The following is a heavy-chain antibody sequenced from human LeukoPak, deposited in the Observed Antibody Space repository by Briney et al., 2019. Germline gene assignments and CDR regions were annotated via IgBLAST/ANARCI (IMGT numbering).Heavy chain of an antibody. CDR3: ARGGELGDDFDY. CDR1: GFTFSSYS. V-gene: IGHV3-21*01. CDR2: ISSSSSYI. D-gene: IGHD7-27*01. Sequence: PGASLRLSCAASGFTFSSYSMNWVRQAPGRGLEWVSSISSSSSYIYYADSVKGRFTISRDNAKNSLYLQMNSLGAEDTAVYYCARGGELGDDFDYWGQGTLVTVSS. J-gene: IGHJ4*02.